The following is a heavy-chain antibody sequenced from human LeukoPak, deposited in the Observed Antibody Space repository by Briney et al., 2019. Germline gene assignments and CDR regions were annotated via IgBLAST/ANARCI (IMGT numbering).Heavy chain of an antibody. Sequence: GGSLRLSCAASGLIVSSHYMSWVRQAPGKGLEWVSVIYNDGSAYYADSVKGRFTISRDNSKNTLYLEMNTLRAEDTAVYYCASSVITTTPVYFDYWGQGTLVTVSS. D-gene: IGHD3-22*01. J-gene: IGHJ4*02. V-gene: IGHV3-53*01. CDR1: GLIVSSHY. CDR3: ASSVITTTPVYFDY. CDR2: IYNDGSA.